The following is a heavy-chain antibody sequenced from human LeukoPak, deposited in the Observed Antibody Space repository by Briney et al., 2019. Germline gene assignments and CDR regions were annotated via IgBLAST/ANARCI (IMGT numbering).Heavy chain of an antibody. D-gene: IGHD6-25*01. CDR1: GGSISSHH. Sequence: SETLSLTCSVSGGSISSHHCSWIRQSPGKGLEWIGCMYSSGVTKYNPSLKSRVTISVDTSNNQFSLRLTSVTAADTAVYYCARASGYEHIDYWGQGTLVTVSS. CDR2: MYSSGVT. V-gene: IGHV4-59*11. J-gene: IGHJ4*02. CDR3: ARASGYEHIDY.